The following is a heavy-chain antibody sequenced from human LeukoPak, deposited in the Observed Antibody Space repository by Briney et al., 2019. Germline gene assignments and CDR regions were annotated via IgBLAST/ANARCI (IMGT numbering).Heavy chain of an antibody. V-gene: IGHV3-74*01. CDR1: GFTFSSYW. CDR3: ASALSWYGSPYDY. D-gene: IGHD3-10*01. J-gene: IGHJ4*02. Sequence: GGSLRLSCAASGFTFSSYWMHWVRQAPGKGLVWVSRINSDGISTSYADSVKGRFTISRDNAKNTLYLQMNSLRAEDTAVYYCASALSWYGSPYDYWGQGTLVTVSS. CDR2: INSDGIST.